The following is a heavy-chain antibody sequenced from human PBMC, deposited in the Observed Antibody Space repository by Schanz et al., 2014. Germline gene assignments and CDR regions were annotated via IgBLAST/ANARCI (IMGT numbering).Heavy chain of an antibody. CDR2: IYYTGTT. J-gene: IGHJ3*02. CDR3: ARRDNYLSAFDI. CDR1: GASISGSSDY. D-gene: IGHD4-4*01. V-gene: IGHV4-39*01. Sequence: QLQLQESGPGLVKPSETLSLTCTVSGASISGSSDYWGWIRQSPGKGLEWIGNIYYTGTTYYNPSLKSRLPISVDTSKNQVSLKLPSVPAADTAVFYCARRDNYLSAFDIWGQGTMVTVSS.